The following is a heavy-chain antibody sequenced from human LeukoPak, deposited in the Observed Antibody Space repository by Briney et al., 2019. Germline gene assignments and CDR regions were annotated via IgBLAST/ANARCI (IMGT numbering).Heavy chain of an antibody. D-gene: IGHD3-22*01. CDR2: ISGSGGST. J-gene: IGHJ4*02. Sequence: GGSVRLSCGASGFTFSSYAMSWVPQAPGKGLEWVSAISGSGGSTYYADSVKGRFTISRDNSKNTLYLQMNSLRAEDTAVYYCAKVDSSGYYNFDYWGQGTLVTVSS. CDR3: AKVDSSGYYNFDY. CDR1: GFTFSSYA. V-gene: IGHV3-23*01.